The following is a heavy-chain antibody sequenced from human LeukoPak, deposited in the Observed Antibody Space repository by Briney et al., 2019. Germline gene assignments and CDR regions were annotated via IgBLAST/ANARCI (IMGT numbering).Heavy chain of an antibody. D-gene: IGHD3-16*01. CDR3: ANDLPGRVWFDF. V-gene: IGHV3-23*01. J-gene: IGHJ4*02. Sequence: GGSLRLSCAASGFTSGFTFNNHAMSWARRAPGKGLEWVSSISGSGHNTYYADSVKGRFTVSRDNSKNTLYLQMNSLKVEDTAVYHCANDLPGRVWFDFWGQGTLVTVSS. CDR2: ISGSGHNT. CDR1: GFTFNNHA.